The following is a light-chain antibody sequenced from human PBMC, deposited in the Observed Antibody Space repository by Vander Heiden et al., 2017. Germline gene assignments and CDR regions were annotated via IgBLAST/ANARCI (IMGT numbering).Light chain of an antibody. CDR1: RLPKRY. Sequence: SYKLTQPPSVSVSPGQTARITCSGDRLPKRYVYWYQQKSGQAPVLVIYEDIKRPSGIPERFSASSSGTMATLTITGAQVEDEGDYYCYSTDTDGNYFGTGTKVTVL. V-gene: IGLV3-10*01. CDR3: YSTDTDGNY. J-gene: IGLJ1*01. CDR2: EDI.